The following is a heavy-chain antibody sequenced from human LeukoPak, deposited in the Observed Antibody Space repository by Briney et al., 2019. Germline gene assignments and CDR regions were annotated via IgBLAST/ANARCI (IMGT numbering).Heavy chain of an antibody. J-gene: IGHJ4*02. V-gene: IGHV3-11*01. CDR2: ISSSGSTI. CDR1: GFTFSDYY. CDR3: ARAPRTYDYVWGSYRPLHLDY. D-gene: IGHD3-16*02. Sequence: GGSLRLSCAAAGFTFSDYYMSWIRQAPGKGPEWVSYISSSGSTIYYADSVKGRFTISRDNAKNSLYLQMNSLRAEDTAVYYCARAPRTYDYVWGSYRPLHLDYWGQGTLVTVSS.